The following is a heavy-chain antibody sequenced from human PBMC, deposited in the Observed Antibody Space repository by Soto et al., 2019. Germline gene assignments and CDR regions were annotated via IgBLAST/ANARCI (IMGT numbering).Heavy chain of an antibody. CDR3: ARRWGEGRVDY. D-gene: IGHD3-10*01. CDR1: GGSISSSNW. V-gene: IGHV4-4*02. J-gene: IGHJ4*02. Sequence: QVQLQESGPGLVKPSGTLSLTCAVSGGSISSSNWWSWVRQPPGKGLQWIGEIYHSGSTNYIPSLKXRXPXSXXKSRNQVSLKLSSVTAADTAVYYCARRWGEGRVDYWGQGTLVTVSS. CDR2: IYHSGST.